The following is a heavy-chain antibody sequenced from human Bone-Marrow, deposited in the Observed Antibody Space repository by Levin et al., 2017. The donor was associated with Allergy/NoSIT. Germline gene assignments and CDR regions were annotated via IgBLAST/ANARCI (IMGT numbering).Heavy chain of an antibody. D-gene: IGHD4-23*01. CDR1: GFTFSSCA. J-gene: IGHJ4*02. Sequence: GALKISCAASGFTFSSCAMTWVRQAPGKGLEWVSSISGSGGSPYYGDSVKGRFTISRDNSKNTVYLQMNSLRAEDTAVYYCAKAWGYGGNQGIYYFDFWGQGTLVTVSS. CDR2: ISGSGGSP. CDR3: AKAWGYGGNQGIYYFDF. V-gene: IGHV3-23*01.